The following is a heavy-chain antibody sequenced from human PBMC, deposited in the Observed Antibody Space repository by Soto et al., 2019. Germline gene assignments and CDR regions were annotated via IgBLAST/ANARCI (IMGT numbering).Heavy chain of an antibody. CDR1: GYTFTSYD. J-gene: IGHJ5*02. CDR3: ARAVATIVCNWFDP. CDR2: MNPNSGNT. Sequence: ASVKVSCKASGYTFTSYDINWVRQATGQGLEWMGWMNPNSGNTGYAQKFQGRVTMTRNTSISTAYMELSSLRSEDTAVYYCARAVATIVCNWFDPWGQGTLVTVSS. D-gene: IGHD5-12*01. V-gene: IGHV1-8*01.